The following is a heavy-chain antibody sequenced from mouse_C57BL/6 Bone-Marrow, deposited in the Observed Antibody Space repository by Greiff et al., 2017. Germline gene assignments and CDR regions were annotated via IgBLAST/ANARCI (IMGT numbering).Heavy chain of an antibody. CDR2: IYPTSGRT. Sequence: QVHVQQPGAELVKPGASVKMSCKASGYTFTSYWITWVKQRPGQGLEWIGDIYPTSGRTNYNEKFKSKAILTVDTSSNTAYMQLSSLTSEDSAVFCGARSGPLGRCFDDWGQGTTLTVSS. D-gene: IGHD4-1*01. V-gene: IGHV1-55*01. J-gene: IGHJ2*01. CDR3: ARSGPLGRCFDD. CDR1: GYTFTSYW.